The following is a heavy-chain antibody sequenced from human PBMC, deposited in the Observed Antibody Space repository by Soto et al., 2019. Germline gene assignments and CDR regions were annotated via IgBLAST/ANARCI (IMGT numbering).Heavy chain of an antibody. D-gene: IGHD4-17*01. J-gene: IGHJ5*02. V-gene: IGHV4-59*02. CDR3: ICREDYGAHMWYDP. CDR1: GGSVSGYH. Sequence: SETLSLTCNVSGGSVSGYHWSWIRQPPGKVLEWIGYVNNNGNTDYNPSLESRVTISVDTSRNQISLYLTSVTAADTAVYYCICREDYGAHMWYDPWGQGTLVTVSS. CDR2: VNNNGNT.